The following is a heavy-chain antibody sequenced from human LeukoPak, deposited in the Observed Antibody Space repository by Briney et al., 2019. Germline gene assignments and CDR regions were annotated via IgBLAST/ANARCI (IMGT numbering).Heavy chain of an antibody. CDR3: AREKTYYYGSGSSPAFDY. D-gene: IGHD3-10*01. CDR2: ISWNSGSI. J-gene: IGHJ4*02. Sequence: GGSLRLSCAASGFTFSSYAMSWVRQAPGKGLEWVSGISWNSGSIGYADSVKGRFTISRDNAKNSLYLQMNSLRAEDTAVYYCAREKTYYYGSGSSPAFDYWGQGTLVTVSS. CDR1: GFTFSSYA. V-gene: IGHV3-9*01.